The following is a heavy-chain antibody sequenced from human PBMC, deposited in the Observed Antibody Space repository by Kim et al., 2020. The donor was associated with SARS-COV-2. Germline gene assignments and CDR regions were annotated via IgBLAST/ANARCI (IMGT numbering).Heavy chain of an antibody. D-gene: IGHD1-26*01. CDR2: IKQDGSEK. CDR3: VKEGLTGRGSYTKDY. CDR1: GFTFSSYW. V-gene: IGHV3-7*03. J-gene: IGHJ4*02. Sequence: GGSLRLSCAASGFTFSSYWMSWVRQAPGKGLEWVANIKQDGSEKYYVDSVKGRFTISRDNAKNSLYLQMNSLRAEDTAVYYCVKEGLTGRGSYTKDYWGQGTLVTVSS.